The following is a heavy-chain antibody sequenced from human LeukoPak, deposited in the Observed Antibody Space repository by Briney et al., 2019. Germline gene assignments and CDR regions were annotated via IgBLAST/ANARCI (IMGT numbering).Heavy chain of an antibody. CDR1: GFTFSSYG. V-gene: IGHV3-30*03. J-gene: IGHJ5*02. Sequence: GGSLRLSCAASGFTFSSYGMHWVRQAPGKGLGWVAVIAYDGGNKYYADSVKGRFTISRDNSKNTLYLQMNSLRAEDTAVYYCARDSSPWYYYDRSGSNGFDPWGQGTLVTVSS. CDR3: ARDSSPWYYYDRSGSNGFDP. CDR2: IAYDGGNK. D-gene: IGHD3-22*01.